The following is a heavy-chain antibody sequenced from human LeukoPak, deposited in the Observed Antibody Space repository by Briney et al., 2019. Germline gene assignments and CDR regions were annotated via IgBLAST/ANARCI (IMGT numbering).Heavy chain of an antibody. D-gene: IGHD2-15*01. CDR2: INAGNGNT. CDR3: ARELGYCSGGSCYSGFGY. Sequence: ASVNLSLKGSGYTFTIYTMHWVRHAPGQRLEWMGWINAGNGNTKYSQKFQGRVTITRDTSASTDYMELSSLRSEDTAVYYCARELGYCSGGSCYSGFGYWGQGPLVTVSS. V-gene: IGHV1-3*01. J-gene: IGHJ4*02. CDR1: GYTFTIYT.